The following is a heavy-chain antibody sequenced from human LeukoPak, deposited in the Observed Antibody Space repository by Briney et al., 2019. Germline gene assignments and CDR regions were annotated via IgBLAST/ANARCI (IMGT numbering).Heavy chain of an antibody. J-gene: IGHJ4*02. D-gene: IGHD1-26*01. CDR2: IIPIFGTA. CDR1: GGTFSSYA. Sequence: GASVKVSCKASGGTFSSYAISWVRQAPGQGLEWMGGIIPIFGTANYAQKFQGRVTITADESTSTAYMELSSLRSEDTAVYYCARDYLVGATRYFDYWGQGTLVTVSS. CDR3: ARDYLVGATRYFDY. V-gene: IGHV1-69*13.